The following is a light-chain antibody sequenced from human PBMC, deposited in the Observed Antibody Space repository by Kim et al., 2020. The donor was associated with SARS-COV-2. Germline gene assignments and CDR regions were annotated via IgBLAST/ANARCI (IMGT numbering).Light chain of an antibody. CDR1: QSLLHSNGYNY. J-gene: IGKJ1*01. Sequence: PASISCGSSQSLLHSNGYNYLDWYLQKPGQSPQLLIYLGSNRASGVPDRFSGSGSGTDFTLKISRVEAEDVGVYYCMQALQTPCTFGQGTKVDIK. V-gene: IGKV2-28*01. CDR3: MQALQTPCT. CDR2: LGS.